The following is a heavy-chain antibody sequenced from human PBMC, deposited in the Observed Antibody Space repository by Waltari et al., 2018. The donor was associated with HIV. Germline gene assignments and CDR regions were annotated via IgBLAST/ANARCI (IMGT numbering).Heavy chain of an antibody. Sequence: QVQLQQWGAGLLKPSETLSLTSAVHGGSFSGYYWSWIRQPPGKGLEWIGELNDGGTTHCNPSLKSRVAGSVHTAKSQFSLKLSGVTAADSGVYFCARVPSMEPRGGTFHAWGQGTMVTVSS. V-gene: IGHV4-34*02. J-gene: IGHJ3*01. CDR2: LNDGGTT. CDR3: ARVPSMEPRGGTFHA. D-gene: IGHD3-10*01. CDR1: GGSFSGYY.